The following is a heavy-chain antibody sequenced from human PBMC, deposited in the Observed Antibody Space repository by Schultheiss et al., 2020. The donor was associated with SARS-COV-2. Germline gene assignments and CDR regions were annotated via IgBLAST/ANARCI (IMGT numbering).Heavy chain of an antibody. J-gene: IGHJ4*02. CDR2: ISGSGGST. Sequence: GESLKISCAASGFTFSDYYMSWVRQAPGKGLEWVSAISGSGGSTYYADSVKGRFTISRDNSKNTLYLQMNSLRAEDTAVYYCAKDSYGRFDYWGQGTLVTVSS. CDR3: AKDSYGRFDY. V-gene: IGHV3-23*01. D-gene: IGHD1-26*01. CDR1: GFTFSDYY.